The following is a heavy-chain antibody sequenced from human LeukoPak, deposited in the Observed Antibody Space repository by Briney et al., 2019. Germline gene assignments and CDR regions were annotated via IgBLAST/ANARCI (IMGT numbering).Heavy chain of an antibody. Sequence: SVKVSCKASGGTFSSYAISWVRQAPGQGLEWMGRIIPILGIANYAQKFQGRVTITADKSTSTAYMELSSLRSEDTAVYYCARHGPDEAHGAFDIWGQGTMVTVSS. D-gene: IGHD1-14*01. CDR1: GGTFSSYA. V-gene: IGHV1-69*04. CDR3: ARHGPDEAHGAFDI. CDR2: IIPILGIA. J-gene: IGHJ3*02.